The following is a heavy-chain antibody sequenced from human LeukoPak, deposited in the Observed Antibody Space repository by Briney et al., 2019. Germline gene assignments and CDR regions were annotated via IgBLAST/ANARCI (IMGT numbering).Heavy chain of an antibody. Sequence: ASVKVSCKASGYTFTGYYIHWVRQAPGQGLEWMGWINSNSGGTNYAQKFQGRVTMTRDTSISTAYMELSRLRSDDTAVYYCARAGSWSPFDYWGQGTLVTVSS. D-gene: IGHD6-13*01. V-gene: IGHV1-2*02. CDR2: INSNSGGT. CDR3: ARAGSWSPFDY. CDR1: GYTFTGYY. J-gene: IGHJ4*02.